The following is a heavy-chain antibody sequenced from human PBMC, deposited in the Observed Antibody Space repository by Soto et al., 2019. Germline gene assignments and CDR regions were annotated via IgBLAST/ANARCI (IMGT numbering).Heavy chain of an antibody. CDR1: GGSISSSSYY. CDR2: IYYSGST. J-gene: IGHJ6*02. D-gene: IGHD6-19*01. CDR3: ARSSSRAALGYYYYGMDV. Sequence: SETLSLTCTVSGGSISSSSYYWGWIRQPPGKGLEWIGSIYYSGSTYYNPSLKSRVTISVDTSKNQFSLKLSSVTAADTAVYYCARSSSRAALGYYYYGMDVWDQGTTVTVSS. V-gene: IGHV4-39*01.